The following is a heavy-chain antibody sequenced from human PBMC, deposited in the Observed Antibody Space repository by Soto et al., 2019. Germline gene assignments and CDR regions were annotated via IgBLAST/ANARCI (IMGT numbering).Heavy chain of an antibody. V-gene: IGHV1-69*13. Sequence: SVKVSCKASGGTFSSYAISWVRQAPGQGLEWMGGIIPIFGTANYAQKFQGRVTITADESTSTAYMELSSLRSEDTAVYYCARDFWSGYYIVDWFDTWGQGTLVTVS. D-gene: IGHD3-3*01. CDR2: IIPIFGTA. J-gene: IGHJ5*02. CDR3: ARDFWSGYYIVDWFDT. CDR1: GGTFSSYA.